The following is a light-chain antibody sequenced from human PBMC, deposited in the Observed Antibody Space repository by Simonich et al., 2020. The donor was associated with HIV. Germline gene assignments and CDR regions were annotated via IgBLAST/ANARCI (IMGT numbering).Light chain of an antibody. CDR2: DVS. CDR1: SSDVGGYNY. J-gene: IGLJ3*02. CDR3: CSYAGSYTWL. Sequence: QSALTQPDSVSGSPGQSITISCTGTSSDVGGYNYVSWYQQHPGKAPKLMIYDVSNRPSGVSNRFSGSKSGNTASLTISGLQSEDEADYYCCSYAGSYTWLFGGGTKLTVL. V-gene: IGLV2-14*03.